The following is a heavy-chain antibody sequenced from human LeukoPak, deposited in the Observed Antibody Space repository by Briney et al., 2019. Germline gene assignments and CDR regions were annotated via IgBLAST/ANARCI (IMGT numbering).Heavy chain of an antibody. D-gene: IGHD3-9*01. V-gene: IGHV1-2*02. CDR2: INSNSGGT. Sequence: ASVKVSCKASGYTFTGYYMHWVRQAPGQGLEWMGWINSNSGGTNYAQKFQGRVTMTRDTSISTAYMELTRLRSDDTAVYFCARSPHILTGENFDYWGQGTLVTVS. J-gene: IGHJ4*02. CDR3: ARSPHILTGENFDY. CDR1: GYTFTGYY.